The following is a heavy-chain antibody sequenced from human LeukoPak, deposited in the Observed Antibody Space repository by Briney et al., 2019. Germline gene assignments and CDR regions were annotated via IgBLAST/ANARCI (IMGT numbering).Heavy chain of an antibody. V-gene: IGHV4-30-2*01. CDR1: GGSISSGGYS. Sequence: PSQTLSLTCAVSGGSISSGGYSWSWIRQPPGKGLEWIGYIYHSGSTYYNPSLKSRVTISVDRSKNQFSLKLSSVTAADTAVYYCARFWSGYYFDYWGQGTLVTVSS. CDR3: ARFWSGYYFDY. CDR2: IYHSGST. D-gene: IGHD3-3*01. J-gene: IGHJ4*02.